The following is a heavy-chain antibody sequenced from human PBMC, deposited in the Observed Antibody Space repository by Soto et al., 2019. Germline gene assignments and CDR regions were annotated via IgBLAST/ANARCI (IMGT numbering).Heavy chain of an antibody. D-gene: IGHD1-26*01. J-gene: IGHJ5*02. CDR1: GGTCSSYA. V-gene: IGHV1-69*13. CDR2: IIPIFGTA. CDR3: AGSIVGASRFDP. Sequence: SVKVSCKASGGTCSSYAISWVRQAPGQGLEWMGGIIPIFGTANYAQKFQGRVTITADESTSTAYMELSSLRSEDTAVYYCAGSIVGASRFDPWGQGTLVTVSS.